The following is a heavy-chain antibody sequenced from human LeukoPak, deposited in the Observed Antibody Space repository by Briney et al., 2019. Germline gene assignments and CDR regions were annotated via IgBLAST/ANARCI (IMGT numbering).Heavy chain of an antibody. CDR1: GGSISSGGYY. CDR3: ARGTVPGNQGYSPPYGMDV. D-gene: IGHD1-14*01. Sequence: PSQTLSLTCTVSGGSISSGGYYWSWLRQHPGKGLEWIGYIYYSGSTYYNPSLKSRVTISVDTSKNQFSLKLSSVTAADTAVYYCARGTVPGNQGYSPPYGMDVWGQGTTVTVSS. V-gene: IGHV4-31*03. J-gene: IGHJ6*02. CDR2: IYYSGST.